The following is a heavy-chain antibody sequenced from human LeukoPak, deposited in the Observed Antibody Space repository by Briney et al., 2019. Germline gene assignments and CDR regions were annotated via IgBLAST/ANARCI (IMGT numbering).Heavy chain of an antibody. V-gene: IGHV3-7*01. CDR2: INQDGSEK. CDR1: GFTLITYW. Sequence: GGSLRLSCAASGFTLITYWMTWVRQAPGKGLEWVANINQDGSEKYYVGSVKGRFTISRDNARNSLYLQMNSLRAEDTAVYYCARSTVAGTYFDYWGQGTLVTVSS. J-gene: IGHJ4*02. D-gene: IGHD6-19*01. CDR3: ARSTVAGTYFDY.